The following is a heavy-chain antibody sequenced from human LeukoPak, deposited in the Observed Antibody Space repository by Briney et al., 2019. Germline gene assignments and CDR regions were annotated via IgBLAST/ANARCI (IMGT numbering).Heavy chain of an antibody. D-gene: IGHD3-10*01. CDR3: ARGKGYYGSGSYFGY. V-gene: IGHV4-39*07. Sequence: PSETLSLTCTASGDTISSSSYYWGWIRQPPGKGLEWIGEINHSGSTNYNPSLKSRVTISVDTSKNQFSLKLSSVTAADTAVYYCARGKGYYGSGSYFGYWGQGTLVTVSS. CDR2: INHSGST. CDR1: GDTISSSSYY. J-gene: IGHJ4*02.